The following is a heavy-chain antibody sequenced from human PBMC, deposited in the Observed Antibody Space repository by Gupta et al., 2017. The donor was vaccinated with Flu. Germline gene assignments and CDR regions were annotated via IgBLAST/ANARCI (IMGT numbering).Heavy chain of an antibody. CDR1: GFTFSGSA. J-gene: IGHJ6*02. V-gene: IGHV3-73*02. Sequence: EVQLVESGGGLVQPGGSLKLSCAASGFTFSGSAMHWVRPASGKGLEWVGRIRSKANSYATAYAASVKGRFTISRDDSKNTAYLQMNSLKTEDTAVYYCTRGAVAGTGYYYYYGMDVWGQGTTVTVSS. CDR2: IRSKANSYAT. CDR3: TRGAVAGTGYYYYYGMDV. D-gene: IGHD6-19*01.